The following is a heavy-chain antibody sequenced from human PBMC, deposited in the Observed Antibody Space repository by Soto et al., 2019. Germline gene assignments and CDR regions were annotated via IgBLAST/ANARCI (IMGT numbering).Heavy chain of an antibody. V-gene: IGHV4-34*01. D-gene: IGHD3-10*01. Sequence: LSETLSLTCAVYGGPFSGYYWSWIRQPPGKGLEWIGEINHSGSTNYNPSLKSRVTISVDTSKNQFSLKLSSVTAADTAVYYCARGGTYTMVRGVIITQSYYYMDVWGKGTTVTVSS. CDR3: ARGGTYTMVRGVIITQSYYYMDV. CDR2: INHSGST. J-gene: IGHJ6*03. CDR1: GGPFSGYY.